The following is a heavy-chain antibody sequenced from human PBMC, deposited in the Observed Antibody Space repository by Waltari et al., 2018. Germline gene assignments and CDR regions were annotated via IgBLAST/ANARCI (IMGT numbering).Heavy chain of an antibody. CDR3: ASRTYYDFWSGSWEFDY. Sequence: QVQLQQWGAGLLKPSETLSLTCAVYGGSFSGYYWSWIRQPPGKGLEWIGEINHSGSTNYNPSLKSRVTISVDTSKNQFSLKLSSVTAADTAGYYCASRTYYDFWSGSWEFDYWGQGTLVTVSS. V-gene: IGHV4-34*01. J-gene: IGHJ4*02. CDR2: INHSGST. D-gene: IGHD3-3*01. CDR1: GGSFSGYY.